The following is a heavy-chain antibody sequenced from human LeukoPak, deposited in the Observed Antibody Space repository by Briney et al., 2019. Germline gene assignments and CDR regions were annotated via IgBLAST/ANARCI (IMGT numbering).Heavy chain of an antibody. CDR3: ARDVDGYNPLDY. V-gene: IGHV3-48*04. CDR2: ISSGSSTI. J-gene: IGHJ4*02. CDR1: GFTFSGYS. Sequence: PGGSLRLSCAASGFTFSGYSMNWVRQAPGKGLEWVSYISSGSSTIYYADSVKGRFTISRDNAKNSLYLQINSLRAEDTAVYYCARDVDGYNPLDYWGQGTLVTVSS. D-gene: IGHD5-24*01.